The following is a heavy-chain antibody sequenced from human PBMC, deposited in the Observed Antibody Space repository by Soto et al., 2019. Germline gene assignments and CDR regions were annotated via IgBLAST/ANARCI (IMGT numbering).Heavy chain of an antibody. Sequence: QVQLQESGPGLVKPSETLSLTCSVSGGSISRDYWSWIRQPPGKGLEYIGYIYHSGTTNYNPSLKSRVTISVDTSKNQFSLRLSSVTAADTAVYYCARDRSGAGYYGMDVWGQGTTVTVSS. CDR2: IYHSGTT. CDR1: GGSISRDY. V-gene: IGHV4-59*01. CDR3: ARDRSGAGYYGMDV. J-gene: IGHJ6*02. D-gene: IGHD3-10*01.